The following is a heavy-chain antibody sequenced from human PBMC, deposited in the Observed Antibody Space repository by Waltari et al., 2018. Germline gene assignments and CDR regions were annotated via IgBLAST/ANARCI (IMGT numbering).Heavy chain of an antibody. Sequence: QVQLVQSGPQVKKSGASVKVSCQASGYTFTAYYIHWVRQAPGQGLEWMGGINPNSGETNNAQKLRGRVTLTTDTASGTAYMELTGLRSDDTALYYCARVNSMVRGVLNAVLYWGQGTLVTVSS. V-gene: IGHV1-2*02. J-gene: IGHJ4*02. CDR3: ARVNSMVRGVLNAVLY. CDR2: INPNSGET. CDR1: GYTFTAYY. D-gene: IGHD3-10*01.